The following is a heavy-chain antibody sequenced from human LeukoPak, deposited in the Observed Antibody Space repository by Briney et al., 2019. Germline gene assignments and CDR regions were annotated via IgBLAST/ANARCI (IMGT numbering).Heavy chain of an antibody. CDR2: IKLDGSEK. V-gene: IGHV3-7*01. CDR3: ARFPTHYYFDY. CDR1: GFTFSSHW. Sequence: GGSLRLSCGASGFTFSSHWMRWVRQAPGKGLEWVANIKLDGSEKYYVDSVKGRFTISRDNAKNSLYLQMNSLRAEDTAVYYCARFPTHYYFDYWGQGTLVTVSS. J-gene: IGHJ4*02.